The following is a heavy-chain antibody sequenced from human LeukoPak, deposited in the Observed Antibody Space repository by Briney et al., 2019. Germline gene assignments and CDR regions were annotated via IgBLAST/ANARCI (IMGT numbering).Heavy chain of an antibody. J-gene: IGHJ3*02. Sequence: PGGSLRLSCAASGFTFSSYSMNWVRQAPGKGLEWVSSISSSSSYIYYADSVKGRFTISRDNAKNSLYLQMNSLRAEDTAVYYCARDPYGGSYFFSEAFDIWGQGTMVTVSS. D-gene: IGHD1-26*01. CDR2: ISSSSSYI. CDR3: ARDPYGGSYFFSEAFDI. CDR1: GFTFSSYS. V-gene: IGHV3-21*01.